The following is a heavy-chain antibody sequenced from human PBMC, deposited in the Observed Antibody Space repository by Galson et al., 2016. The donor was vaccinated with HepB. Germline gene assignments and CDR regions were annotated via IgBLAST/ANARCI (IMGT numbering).Heavy chain of an antibody. CDR3: ARQGDFWSGYYVVYYYGMDV. J-gene: IGHJ6*02. D-gene: IGHD3-3*01. Sequence: LSLTCTVSSGSISSSRYYWGWIRQPPGKGLEWIGSVYYSGTAYYNPSLKSRVTISIDTSKNHFSLKLRSVTAADTAVYYCARQGDFWSGYYVVYYYGMDVWGQGTTVIVSS. CDR1: SGSISSSRYY. CDR2: VYYSGTA. V-gene: IGHV4-39*01.